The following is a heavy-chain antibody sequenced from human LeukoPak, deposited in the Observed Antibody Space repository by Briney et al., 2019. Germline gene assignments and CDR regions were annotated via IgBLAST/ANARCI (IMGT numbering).Heavy chain of an antibody. CDR3: ARSSGAYRFFDY. CDR2: IYYSGTT. Sequence: SETLSLTCTVSGGSISSYYWSWIRQPPGKGLEWIGYIYYSGTTDYNPSLKSRVTISVDTSNNQFSLKVSSVTAADTSGYYWARSSGAYRFFDYWGQGTLVPVSS. CDR1: GGSISSYY. D-gene: IGHD1-26*01. V-gene: IGHV4-59*01. J-gene: IGHJ4*02.